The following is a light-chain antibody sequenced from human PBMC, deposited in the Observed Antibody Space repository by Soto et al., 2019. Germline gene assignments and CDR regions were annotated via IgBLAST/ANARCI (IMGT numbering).Light chain of an antibody. CDR3: SSYTSSSTLV. V-gene: IGLV2-14*01. Sequence: QSVLTQPGSVSGSPGQSITISCTATSSDVGAYDYVSWYQQYPGKAPKLMIYEVINRPSGVSNRFSGSKSGNTASLIISGLQAEDEADYYCSSYTSSSTLVFGGGTKVTVL. J-gene: IGLJ2*01. CDR1: SSDVGAYDY. CDR2: EVI.